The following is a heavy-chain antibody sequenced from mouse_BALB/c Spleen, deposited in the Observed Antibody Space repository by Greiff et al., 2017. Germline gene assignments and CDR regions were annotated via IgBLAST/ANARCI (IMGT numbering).Heavy chain of an antibody. CDR3: ARAYGYRGAMDY. CDR2: ISSGGST. CDR1: GFTFSSYA. V-gene: IGHV5-6-5*01. J-gene: IGHJ4*01. D-gene: IGHD1-2*01. Sequence: DVHLVESGGGLVKPGGSLKLSCAASGFTFSSYAMSWVRQTPEKRLEWVASISSGGSTYYPDSVKGRFTISRDNARNILYLQMSSLRSEDTAMYYCARAYGYRGAMDYWGQGTSVTVSS.